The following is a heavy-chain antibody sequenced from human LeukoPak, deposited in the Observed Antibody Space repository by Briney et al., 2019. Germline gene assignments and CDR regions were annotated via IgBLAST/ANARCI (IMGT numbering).Heavy chain of an antibody. D-gene: IGHD3-3*01. J-gene: IGHJ4*02. Sequence: GGSLRLSCAASGFTFSDYYMSWIRQAPGKGLEWVIFIQNNGIDKYYADSVKGRFTVSRDNSKNTVYLEMNSLRPEDTAVYYCAEESGTVKPSHFNCWGQGTLVTVSS. CDR3: AEESGTVKPSHFNC. CDR2: IQNNGIDK. V-gene: IGHV3-30*02. CDR1: GFTFSDYY.